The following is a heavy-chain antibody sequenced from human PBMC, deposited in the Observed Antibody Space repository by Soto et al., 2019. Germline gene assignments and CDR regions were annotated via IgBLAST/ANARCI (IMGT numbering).Heavy chain of an antibody. V-gene: IGHV1-3*01. J-gene: IGHJ4*02. CDR1: GYTFTSYA. D-gene: IGHD6-19*01. CDR2: INAGNGNT. CDR3: ARVGVAGHFDY. Sequence: QVQLVQSGAEVKKPGASVKVSCKASGYTFTSYAMHWVRQAPGQRLEWMGWINAGNGNTKYSQKFQGRVTITRDTCASTAYMELSRLRSEDTAVYYCARVGVAGHFDYWGQGTLVTVSS.